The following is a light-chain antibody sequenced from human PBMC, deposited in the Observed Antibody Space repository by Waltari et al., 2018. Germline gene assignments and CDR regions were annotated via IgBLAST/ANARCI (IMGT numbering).Light chain of an antibody. J-gene: IGKJ2*01. V-gene: IGKV1-5*03. CDR2: KAS. CDR3: QHYKTYPVT. CDR1: ESISSW. Sequence: IQMDQYPSTPTASVAARVRITCRASESISSWLLWYQQKPGKAPKLLIYKASNLESGVPSRFSGSGSGTEFTLTISSLQPDDFATYYCQHYKTYPVTFGQGTKLEIK.